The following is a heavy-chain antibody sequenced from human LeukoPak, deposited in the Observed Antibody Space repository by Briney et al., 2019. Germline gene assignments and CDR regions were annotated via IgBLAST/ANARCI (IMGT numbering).Heavy chain of an antibody. J-gene: IGHJ5*02. CDR1: GDSINRDY. Sequence: SETLSLTCTFSGDSINRDYWGWIRQPPGKGLEWIGSITNTGNTNYGPSLKSRVTISVDMSRNQFSLNLDSVTAADTAIYYCARASVETVVVPAAIARFSGWFDPWGQGTLVTVSS. D-gene: IGHD2-2*02. CDR3: ARASVETVVVPAAIARFSGWFDP. V-gene: IGHV4-59*01. CDR2: ITNTGNT.